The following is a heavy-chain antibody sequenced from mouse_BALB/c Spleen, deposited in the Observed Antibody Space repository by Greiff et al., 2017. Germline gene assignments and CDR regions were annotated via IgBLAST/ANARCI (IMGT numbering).Heavy chain of an antibody. Sequence: QVHVKQSGAELMKPGASVKISCKATGYTFSSYWIEWVKQRPGHGLEWIGEILPGSGSTNYNEKFKGKATFTADTSSNTAYMQLSSLTSEDSAVYYCARDYGSRPYWYFDVWGAGTTVTVSS. J-gene: IGHJ1*01. CDR3: ARDYGSRPYWYFDV. D-gene: IGHD1-1*01. V-gene: IGHV1-9*01. CDR1: GYTFSSYW. CDR2: ILPGSGST.